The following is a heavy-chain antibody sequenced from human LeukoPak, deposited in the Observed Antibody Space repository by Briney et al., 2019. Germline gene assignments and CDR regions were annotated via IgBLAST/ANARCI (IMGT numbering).Heavy chain of an antibody. Sequence: SQTLSLTCTVSGGSISSDDYYWSWIRQHPGKGLEWIGYIYYSGSTFYTPSLKSRVTLSVDTSKNQFSLKLSSVTAADTAVYYCARVPWFPISYYFDYWGQGTLVTVSS. CDR1: GGSISSDDYY. D-gene: IGHD3-10*01. J-gene: IGHJ4*02. V-gene: IGHV4-31*03. CDR3: ARVPWFPISYYFDY. CDR2: IYYSGST.